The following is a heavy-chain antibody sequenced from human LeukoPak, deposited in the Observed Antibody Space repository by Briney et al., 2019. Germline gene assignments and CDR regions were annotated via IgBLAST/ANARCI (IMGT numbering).Heavy chain of an antibody. V-gene: IGHV4-61*02. J-gene: IGHJ4*02. CDR3: ARPIHLAYDTSAYSHFDY. Sequence: SQTLSLTCTVSGGSISSGSYYWSWIRQPARKGLEWIGLIYTSGNTNYNPSLKSRLHMSVGTSKNQFSLKLSSVTAADTAVYYCARPIHLAYDTSAYSHFDYWGQGTLVTVSS. CDR1: GGSISSGSYY. CDR2: IYTSGNT. D-gene: IGHD3-22*01.